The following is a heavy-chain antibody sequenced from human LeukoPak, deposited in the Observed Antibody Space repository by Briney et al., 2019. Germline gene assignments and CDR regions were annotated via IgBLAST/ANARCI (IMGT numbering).Heavy chain of an antibody. CDR2: ISAYNGNT. CDR3: ARDLGAARLSYYYYMDV. CDR1: GYTFTSYG. J-gene: IGHJ6*03. D-gene: IGHD6-6*01. V-gene: IGHV1-18*01. Sequence: ASVKVSCKASGYTFTSYGISWVRQAPGQGLEWMGWISAYNGNTNYAQKLQGRVTMTTDTSTSTAYMELRSLRSDDTAVYYCARDLGAARLSYYYYMDVWGKGTTVTVSS.